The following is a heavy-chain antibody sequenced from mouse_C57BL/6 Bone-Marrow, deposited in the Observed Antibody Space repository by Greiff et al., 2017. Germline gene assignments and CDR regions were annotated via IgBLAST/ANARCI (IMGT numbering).Heavy chain of an antibody. D-gene: IGHD2-4*01. V-gene: IGHV5-6*01. CDR2: ISSGGSYT. CDR3: ARHDLITDYYAMDY. J-gene: IGHJ4*01. Sequence: EVMLVESGGDLVKPGGSLKLSCAASGFTFSSYGMSWVRQTPDKRLERVATISSGGSYTYYPDSVKGRFTISRDNAKNTLYLQMSSLKSEDTAMYYCARHDLITDYYAMDYWGQGTSVTVSS. CDR1: GFTFSSYG.